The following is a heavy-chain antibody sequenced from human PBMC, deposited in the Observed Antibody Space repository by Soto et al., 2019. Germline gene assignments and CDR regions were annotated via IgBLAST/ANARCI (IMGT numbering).Heavy chain of an antibody. CDR2: MNPNSGNT. CDR1: GYTFTSYD. V-gene: IGHV1-8*01. CDR3: ARGRRSPITIFDERRFDY. Sequence: QVQLVQSGAEVKKPGASVKVSCKASGYTFTSYDINWVRQATGQGLEWMGWMNPNSGNTGYAQKFQGRVTMTRNTSISTAYMELSSLRSEDTAVYYCARGRRSPITIFDERRFDYWGQGTLVTVSS. J-gene: IGHJ4*02. D-gene: IGHD3-3*01.